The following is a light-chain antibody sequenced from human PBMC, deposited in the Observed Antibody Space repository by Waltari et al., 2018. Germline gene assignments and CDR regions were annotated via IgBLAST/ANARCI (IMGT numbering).Light chain of an antibody. CDR3: QTWDSSPVV. J-gene: IGLJ2*01. Sequence: SFELTQPPSVSVSPGQTATITCSGHELADKFVWWYQQRPGQFPVMVIYLNNKRPSGIPEPFSGSSSGSTATLTISGTQDLDEADYYCQTWDSSPVVFGGGTKLTVL. V-gene: IGLV3-1*01. CDR1: ELADKF. CDR2: LNN.